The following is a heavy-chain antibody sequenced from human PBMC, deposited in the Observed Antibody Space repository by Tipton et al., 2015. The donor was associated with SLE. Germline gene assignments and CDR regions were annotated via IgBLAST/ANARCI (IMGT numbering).Heavy chain of an antibody. CDR2: LSYGGST. CDR1: GGSISSSSYY. Sequence: TLSLTCAVSGGSISSSSYYWGWIRQPPGKGLEWIGSLSYGGSTYYNPSLQSRVTIPGDTSKNQLSLKLSSVTAADTAVYYCARGRQGMEVFTMDVWGPGTTVTVSS. V-gene: IGHV4-39*07. D-gene: IGHD1-14*01. J-gene: IGHJ6*02. CDR3: ARGRQGMEVFTMDV.